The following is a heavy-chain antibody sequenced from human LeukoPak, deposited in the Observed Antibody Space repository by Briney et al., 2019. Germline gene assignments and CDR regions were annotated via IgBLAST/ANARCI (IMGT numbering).Heavy chain of an antibody. CDR3: ASPRRGDIVVVVAATAPYYFDY. CDR2: ISGSGGST. V-gene: IGHV3-23*01. CDR1: GFTFSSYA. D-gene: IGHD2-15*01. J-gene: IGHJ4*02. Sequence: PGGSLRPSCAASGFTFSSYAMSWVRQAPGKGLEWVSAISGSGGSTYYADSVKGRFTISRDNSKNTLYLQMNSLRAEDTAVYYCASPRRGDIVVVVAATAPYYFDYWGQGTLVTVSS.